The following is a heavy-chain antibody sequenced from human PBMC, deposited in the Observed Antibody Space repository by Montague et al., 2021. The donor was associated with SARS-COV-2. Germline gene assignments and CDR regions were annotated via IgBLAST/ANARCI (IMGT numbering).Heavy chain of an antibody. V-gene: IGHV4-39*01. CDR1: GGSITSNSYY. CDR2: IFYSGST. Sequence: SETLSLTCTVSGGSITSNSYYWGWIRQPPGKGLVWIGNIFYSGSTYYNPSLKIPVTVSVDTSKNQFSLRLSSVTAADTAVYYCARLPYFYDSTHAFDIWGQGTMVTVSS. CDR3: ARLPYFYDSTHAFDI. D-gene: IGHD3-22*01. J-gene: IGHJ3*02.